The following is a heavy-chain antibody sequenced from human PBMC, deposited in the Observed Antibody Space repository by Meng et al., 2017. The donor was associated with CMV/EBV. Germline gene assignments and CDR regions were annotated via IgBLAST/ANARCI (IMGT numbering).Heavy chain of an antibody. Sequence: SETLSLTCAVSGGSLSSSNWGRWVRQPPGKGLEWIGEIYHSGSTNYNPSLKSRVTISVDKSKNQFSLKLSSVTAADTAVYYCARKYYDFWSGYWGYGMDVWGQGTTVTVSS. CDR3: ARKYYDFWSGYWGYGMDV. CDR2: IYHSGST. CDR1: GGSLSSSNW. D-gene: IGHD3-3*01. V-gene: IGHV4-4*02. J-gene: IGHJ6*02.